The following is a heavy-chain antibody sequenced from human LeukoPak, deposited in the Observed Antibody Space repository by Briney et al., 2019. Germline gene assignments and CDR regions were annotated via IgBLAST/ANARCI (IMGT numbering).Heavy chain of an antibody. CDR1: GGSFSGYY. Sequence: SETLSLTCAVYGGSFSGYYWSWIRQPPGKGLEWIGEINHSGSTNYNPSLKSRVTISVDTSKHQFSLKLSSVTAADTAVYYCARARTIAAAGTFCDYWGQGTLVTVSS. D-gene: IGHD6-13*01. V-gene: IGHV4-34*01. CDR2: INHSGST. J-gene: IGHJ4*02. CDR3: ARARTIAAAGTFCDY.